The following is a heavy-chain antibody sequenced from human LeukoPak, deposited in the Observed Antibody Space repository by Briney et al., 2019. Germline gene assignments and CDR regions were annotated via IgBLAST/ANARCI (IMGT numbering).Heavy chain of an antibody. D-gene: IGHD6-13*01. J-gene: IGHJ4*02. CDR1: GYTFTSYG. CDR3: ARVRVFGYSSSWYNY. Sequence: ASVKVSCKASGYTFTSYGISWVRQAPGQGLEWMGWISAYNGNTNYAQKLQGRVTMTTDTSTSTAYMELRSLRSDDTAVYYCARVRVFGYSSSWYNYWGQGTLVTVSS. CDR2: ISAYNGNT. V-gene: IGHV1-18*01.